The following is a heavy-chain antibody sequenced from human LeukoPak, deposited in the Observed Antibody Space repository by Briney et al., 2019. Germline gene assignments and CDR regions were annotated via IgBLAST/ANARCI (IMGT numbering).Heavy chain of an antibody. Sequence: GGSLRLSCAASGFTFSSYSMNWVRQAPGKGLEWVSSISGSSSYIYYADSVKGRFTISRDNAKNSLYLQMNSLRAEDTAVYYCAREITANGMDVWGQGTTVTVSS. CDR2: ISGSSSYI. D-gene: IGHD3-10*01. J-gene: IGHJ6*02. V-gene: IGHV3-21*01. CDR3: AREITANGMDV. CDR1: GFTFSSYS.